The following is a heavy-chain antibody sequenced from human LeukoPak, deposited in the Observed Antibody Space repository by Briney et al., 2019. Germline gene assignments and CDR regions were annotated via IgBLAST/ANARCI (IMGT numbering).Heavy chain of an antibody. CDR3: TRGAGGDDLSY. Sequence: GRSLRLSCTASGFTFGDYAMSWVRQAPGKGLEWVGFIRSKAYGGTTEYAASVKGRFTISRDDSKSIAYLQMNSLKTEDTAVYYCTRGAGGDDLSYWGQGTLVTVSS. J-gene: IGHJ4*02. CDR2: IRSKAYGGTT. V-gene: IGHV3-49*04. D-gene: IGHD3/OR15-3a*01. CDR1: GFTFGDYA.